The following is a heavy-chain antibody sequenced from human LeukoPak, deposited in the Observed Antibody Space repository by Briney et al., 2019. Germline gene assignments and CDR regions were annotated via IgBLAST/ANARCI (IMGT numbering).Heavy chain of an antibody. CDR2: MYHSGTT. V-gene: IGHV4-38-2*02. J-gene: IGHJ4*02. D-gene: IGHD6-19*01. CDR3: ARGWVAVAAYYFDY. Sequence: PSETLSLTCTVSGYSISSGYYWGWIRQPPGKGLEWIGSMYHSGTTSYNPSLKSRVTMSADTSKNQFSLKLSSVTAADTAVYYCARGWVAVAAYYFDYWGQGTLVTVSS. CDR1: GYSISSGYY.